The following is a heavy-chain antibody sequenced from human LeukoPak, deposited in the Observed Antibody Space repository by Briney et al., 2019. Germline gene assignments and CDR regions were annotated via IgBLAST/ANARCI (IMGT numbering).Heavy chain of an antibody. CDR2: VFDSGST. D-gene: IGHD6-13*01. CDR3: ARGYSSSWNYFDY. V-gene: IGHV4-59*01. Sequence: PSETLSLTCTVSGGSISSYWWSWIRQPPGKGLEWIGYVFDSGSTNYNPSLKSRVTVSLDTSKKQFSLKLSSVTAADTAVYYCARGYSSSWNYFDYWSQGTLVTVSS. CDR1: GGSISSYW. J-gene: IGHJ4*02.